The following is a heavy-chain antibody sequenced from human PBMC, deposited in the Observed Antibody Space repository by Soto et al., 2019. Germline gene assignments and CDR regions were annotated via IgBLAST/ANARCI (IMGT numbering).Heavy chain of an antibody. CDR2: INPNSGGT. V-gene: IGHV1-2*02. D-gene: IGHD3-10*01. Sequence: QVQLVQSGAEVKKPGASVKVSCKASGYTFTGYYMHWVRQAPGQGLEWMGWINPNSGGTNYAQKFQGRVTMTRDTSISTAYLELSRLRSDDTAVYYCARARYYGSGSLDALDIWGQGTMVTVSS. J-gene: IGHJ3*02. CDR3: ARARYYGSGSLDALDI. CDR1: GYTFTGYY.